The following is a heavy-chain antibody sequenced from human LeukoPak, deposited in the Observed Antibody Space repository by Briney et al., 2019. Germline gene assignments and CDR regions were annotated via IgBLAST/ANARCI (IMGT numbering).Heavy chain of an antibody. Sequence: ESGPALVKPTQTLTLTCTFSGVSLSTSGMSVSWIRQPPGKALEWLARVHWSDHKYYNSSLKTRLTISRDPSKNQVVLTMTNMDPVDTATYYCARIRDGAGDFWGQGTLVTVSS. CDR1: GVSLSTSGMS. CDR3: ARIRDGAGDF. V-gene: IGHV2-70*11. CDR2: VHWSDHK. D-gene: IGHD1-14*01. J-gene: IGHJ4*02.